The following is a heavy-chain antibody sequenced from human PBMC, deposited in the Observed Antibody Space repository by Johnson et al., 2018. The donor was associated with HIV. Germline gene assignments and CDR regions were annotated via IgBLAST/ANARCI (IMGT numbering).Heavy chain of an antibody. CDR3: VRGRDSTGDGGAFDI. D-gene: IGHD7-27*01. J-gene: IGHJ3*02. CDR2: ISHDANNK. V-gene: IGHV3-30*03. CDR1: GFIFSDFG. Sequence: VQLVESGGTVVQPGRSLRLSCAASGFIFSDFGMHWVRQAPGKGLEWVAVISHDANNKFYADSVKGRFAVSRDDSKNTLYLQMSSLRVEDTAVYYCVRGRDSTGDGGAFDIWGHGTMVIVSS.